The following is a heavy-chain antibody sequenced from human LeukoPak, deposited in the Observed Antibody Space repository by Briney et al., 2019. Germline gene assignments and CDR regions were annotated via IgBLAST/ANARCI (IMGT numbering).Heavy chain of an antibody. J-gene: IGHJ4*02. CDR3: ASGQWLGNY. Sequence: GGSLRLSCAASGFTFDDYAMHWVRQAPGKGLEWVSGISWNSGSIGYADSVKGRFTISRDNAKNTLYLQMNSLRAEDTAVYYCASGQWLGNYWGQGSLVTVSS. D-gene: IGHD6-19*01. V-gene: IGHV3-9*01. CDR2: ISWNSGSI. CDR1: GFTFDDYA.